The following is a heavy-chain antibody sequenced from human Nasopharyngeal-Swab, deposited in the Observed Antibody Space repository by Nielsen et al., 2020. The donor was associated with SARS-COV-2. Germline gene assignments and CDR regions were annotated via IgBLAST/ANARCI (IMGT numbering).Heavy chain of an antibody. CDR3: AKAVAANDY. Sequence: GEPLKISCAASGFTFSSYWMSWVRQAPGKGLEWVANIKQDGSEKYYVDSVKGRFTISRDNAKNSLYLQMNSLRAEDTAVYYCAKAVAANDYWGQGTLVTVSS. D-gene: IGHD6-19*01. CDR2: IKQDGSEK. V-gene: IGHV3-7*01. J-gene: IGHJ4*02. CDR1: GFTFSSYW.